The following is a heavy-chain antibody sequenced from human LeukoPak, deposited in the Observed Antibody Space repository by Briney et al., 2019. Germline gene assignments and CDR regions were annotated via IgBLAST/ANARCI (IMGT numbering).Heavy chain of an antibody. CDR3: ASLTVAGTAFGY. V-gene: IGHV3-30*03. CDR1: GFTFSSYG. Sequence: HPGGSLRLSCAASGFTFSSYGMHWVRQAPGKGLEWVAVISYDGSNKYYADSVKGRFTISRDNSKNTLYLQMNSLRAEDTAVYYCASLTVAGTAFGYWGQGTLVTVSS. D-gene: IGHD6-19*01. CDR2: ISYDGSNK. J-gene: IGHJ4*02.